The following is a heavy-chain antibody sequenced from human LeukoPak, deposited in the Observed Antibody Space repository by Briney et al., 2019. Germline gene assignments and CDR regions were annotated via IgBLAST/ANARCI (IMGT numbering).Heavy chain of an antibody. D-gene: IGHD2-21*02. CDR2: IYYSGST. J-gene: IGHJ5*02. Sequence: PSETLSLTCTVSGGSISSYYWSWIRQPPGKGLEWIGYIYYSGSTNYNPSLKSRVTISVDTSKNQFSLKLSSVTAADMAVYYCARDASYCGGDCYPSYWFDPWGQGTLVTVSS. V-gene: IGHV4-59*01. CDR3: ARDASYCGGDCYPSYWFDP. CDR1: GGSISSYY.